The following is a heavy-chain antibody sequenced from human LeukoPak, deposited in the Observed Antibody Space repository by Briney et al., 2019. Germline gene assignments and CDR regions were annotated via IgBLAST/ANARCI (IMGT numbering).Heavy chain of an antibody. D-gene: IGHD6-13*01. CDR3: ANTGYSSLWGEYFQH. CDR1: GFTFSSYA. CDR2: ISGSGGST. J-gene: IGHJ1*01. V-gene: IGHV3-23*01. Sequence: PGGSLRLSCAASGFTFSSYAMSWARQAPGKGLEWVSAISGSGGSTYYADSVKGRFTISRDNSKNTLYMQMNSLRDEDTAVYYCANTGYSSLWGEYFQHWGQGTLVTVSS.